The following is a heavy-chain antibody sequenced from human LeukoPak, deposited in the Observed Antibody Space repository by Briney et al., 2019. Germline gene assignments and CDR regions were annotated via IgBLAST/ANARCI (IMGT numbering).Heavy chain of an antibody. D-gene: IGHD3-22*01. V-gene: IGHV1-2*02. Sequence: ASVKVSCKASGYMFTGYYMHWVRQAPGQGLEWMGWINPNSGGTNYAQKFQGRVTMTRDTSISTAYMELSRLRSDDTAVYYCASSITMIVVVTPQTPFDPWGQGTLVTVSS. J-gene: IGHJ5*02. CDR3: ASSITMIVVVTPQTPFDP. CDR1: GYMFTGYY. CDR2: INPNSGGT.